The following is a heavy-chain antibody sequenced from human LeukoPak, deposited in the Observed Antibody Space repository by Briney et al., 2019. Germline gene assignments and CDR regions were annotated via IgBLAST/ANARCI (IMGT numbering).Heavy chain of an antibody. J-gene: IGHJ4*02. Sequence: PGGSLRLSCAASGFTFSSYAMHWVRQAPGKGLEDVSAISSNGGSTYYANSVKGRFTISRDNSKNTLYLQMGSLRAEDMAVYYCARESTGDTIYFDYWGQGTLVTVSS. V-gene: IGHV3-64*01. CDR2: ISSNGGST. D-gene: IGHD1-1*01. CDR3: ARESTGDTIYFDY. CDR1: GFTFSSYA.